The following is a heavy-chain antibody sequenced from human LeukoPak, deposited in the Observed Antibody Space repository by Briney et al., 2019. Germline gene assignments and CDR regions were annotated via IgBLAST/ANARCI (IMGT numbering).Heavy chain of an antibody. J-gene: IGHJ4*02. CDR3: ARELAASDY. V-gene: IGHV1-46*01. D-gene: IGHD6-19*01. Sequence: ASVKVSCKASGYPFTSYYMHWVRQAPGQGLEWMGKINPSAGATTYAQKFQGRVTMTRDTSTTTVYMELISLRSEDTAVYYCARELAASDYWGQGTLVTVSS. CDR2: INPSAGAT. CDR1: GYPFTSYY.